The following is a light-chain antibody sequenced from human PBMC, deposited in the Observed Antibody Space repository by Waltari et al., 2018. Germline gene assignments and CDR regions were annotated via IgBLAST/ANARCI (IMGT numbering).Light chain of an antibody. CDR2: WAS. Sequence: DIVMTQSPHSLAVSLGERATINCKSSQSVSYNSNNENYLAWYQHKPGQPPKLPISWASNRESAVPDRFSGSGSGTDFTLTISRLHPDDVAVYYCQHYSGTSSAFGKGTRLEIK. J-gene: IGKJ5*01. CDR3: QHYSGTSSA. CDR1: QSVSYNSNNENY. V-gene: IGKV4-1*01.